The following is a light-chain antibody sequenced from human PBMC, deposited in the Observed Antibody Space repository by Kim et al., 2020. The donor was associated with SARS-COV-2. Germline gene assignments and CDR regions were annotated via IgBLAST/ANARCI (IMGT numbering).Light chain of an antibody. CDR3: QQYNNWPFT. CDR1: QSVSSN. CDR2: GAS. J-gene: IGKJ4*01. V-gene: IGKV3-15*01. Sequence: EIVMTQSPATLSVSPGERATLSCRASQSVSSNLAWYQQKPGQAPRLLIYGASTRAAGIPARLSGSGSGTEFTLTISSLQSEDFALYYCQQYNNWPFTFGGGTKVDIK.